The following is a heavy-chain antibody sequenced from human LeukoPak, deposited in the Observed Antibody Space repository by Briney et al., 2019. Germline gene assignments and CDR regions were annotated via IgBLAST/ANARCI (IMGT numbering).Heavy chain of an antibody. CDR1: GYTFTSYY. J-gene: IGHJ4*02. CDR3: AIKNYYGSGSSSGDY. Sequence: GASVKVSCKASGYTFTSYYMHWVRQAPGQGLEWMGIINPSGGSTSYAQKFQGRVTITADESTSTAYMELSSLRSEDTAVYYCAIKNYYGSGSSSGDYWGQGTLVTVSS. CDR2: INPSGGST. D-gene: IGHD3-10*01. V-gene: IGHV1-46*01.